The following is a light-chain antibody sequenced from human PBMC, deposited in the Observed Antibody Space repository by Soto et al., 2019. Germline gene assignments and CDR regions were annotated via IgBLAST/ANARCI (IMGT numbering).Light chain of an antibody. CDR2: GAS. CDR1: QSVNNNY. J-gene: IGKJ1*01. Sequence: EVVLTQSPGTLSLSPGERATLSCRASQSVNNNYLAWYQQKPGQAPRLLIYGASSRATGIPDRISGSGSGTDFTLTISRLEPEXXXXXXXXXYXXTWWTFGQGTKVEIK. CDR3: XXYXXTWWT. V-gene: IGKV3-20*01.